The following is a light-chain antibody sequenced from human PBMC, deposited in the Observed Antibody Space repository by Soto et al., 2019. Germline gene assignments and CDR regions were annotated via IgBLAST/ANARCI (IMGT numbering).Light chain of an antibody. CDR3: NSYTTSGAVV. V-gene: IGLV2-14*03. CDR1: SSDVGGYNF. Sequence: QSALTQPASVSGSPGQSITISCTGTSSDVGGYNFVSWYQQHPGNSPKLMIYDVTNRPSGISNRFSGSESGNTASLTISGLQAEDEAHYYCNSYTTSGAVVFGGGTKLTVL. CDR2: DVT. J-gene: IGLJ3*02.